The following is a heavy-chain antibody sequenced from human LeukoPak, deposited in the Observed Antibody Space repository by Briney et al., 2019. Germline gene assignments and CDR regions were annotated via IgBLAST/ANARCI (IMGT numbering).Heavy chain of an antibody. J-gene: IGHJ4*02. Sequence: SETLSLTCTVSGDSIGRYFWSWIRQSPTKGVEWLGYMHFSGATNYNPSLTSRVTISVDTSKKEFSLKLTSVTAADTAVYFCARDTGDYPYYFDYWGQGILVTVSS. CDR3: ARDTGDYPYYFDY. CDR1: GDSIGRYF. D-gene: IGHD3-9*01. V-gene: IGHV4-59*01. CDR2: MHFSGAT.